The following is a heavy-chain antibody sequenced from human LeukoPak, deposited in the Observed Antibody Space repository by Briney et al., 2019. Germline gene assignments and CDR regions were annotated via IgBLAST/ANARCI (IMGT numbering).Heavy chain of an antibody. V-gene: IGHV1-69*06. Sequence: SVKVSCKASGGTFSSYAIRWVRQAPGQGLEWMGGIIPMFGTADYAQKLQGRVTITADKSTSTAYMELSSLRSEDTAVYYCARDFGYYYGSGSPVEYWGQGTLVTVSS. CDR3: ARDFGYYYGSGSPVEY. J-gene: IGHJ4*02. CDR1: GGTFSSYA. D-gene: IGHD3-10*01. CDR2: IIPMFGTA.